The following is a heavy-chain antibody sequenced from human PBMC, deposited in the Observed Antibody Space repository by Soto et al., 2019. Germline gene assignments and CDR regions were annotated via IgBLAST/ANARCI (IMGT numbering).Heavy chain of an antibody. D-gene: IGHD6-19*01. CDR2: TYYRSKWYN. CDR1: GDSVSSNSAA. Sequence: SQTLSLTCAISGDSVSSNSAAWNWIRQSPSRGLEWLGRTYYRSKWYNDYVDSVKVRFTISKDNAKNSLVLQMNSLTADDTAVYYWTTLSWHSSGRHWGMGALVTVSS. CDR3: TTLSWHSSGRH. J-gene: IGHJ4*02. V-gene: IGHV6-1*01.